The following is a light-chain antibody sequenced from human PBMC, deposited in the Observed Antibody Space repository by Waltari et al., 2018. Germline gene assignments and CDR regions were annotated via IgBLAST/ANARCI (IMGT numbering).Light chain of an antibody. CDR3: MQALQTPRFT. CDR1: QRPLHSNGYNY. J-gene: IGKJ3*01. V-gene: IGKV2-28*01. Sequence: DIMMHPSQLSLPVTPAQPASISCRSRQRPLHSNGYNYLDWYLQKPGQSPQLLIYLGSTRASGVPDRFSGSGSGTDFTLKISRVEAEDVGVYYCMQALQTPRFTFGPGTKVDIK. CDR2: LGS.